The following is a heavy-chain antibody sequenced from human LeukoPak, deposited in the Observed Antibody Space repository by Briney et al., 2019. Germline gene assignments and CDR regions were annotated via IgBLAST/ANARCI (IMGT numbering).Heavy chain of an antibody. J-gene: IGHJ3*02. CDR2: ISSSGTYT. CDR3: ARESYDSSGYSHDAFDI. V-gene: IGHV3-11*06. D-gene: IGHD3-22*01. CDR1: GFTFSDYY. Sequence: GGSPRLSCAASGFTFSDYYMSWIRQAPGKGLEWVSFISSSGTYTNYADSVKGRFTISRDNAKNSLYLQMNSLRAEDTAVYYCARESYDSSGYSHDAFDIWGQGTMVTVSS.